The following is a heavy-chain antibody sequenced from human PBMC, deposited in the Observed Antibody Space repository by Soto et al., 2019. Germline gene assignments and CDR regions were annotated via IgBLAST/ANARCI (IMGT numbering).Heavy chain of an antibody. V-gene: IGHV3-15*01. CDR2: IKSKTDGGTT. Sequence: EVQLVESGGGLVKPGGSLRLSCAASGFTFSNAWMSWVRQAPGKGLEWVGRIKSKTDGGTTDYAAPVKGRFTISRDDSKNTLYQQMNSLKSDDTAVYYCTTGGGDYEGGHYYYMDVWGKGTTVTVSS. J-gene: IGHJ6*03. D-gene: IGHD4-17*01. CDR3: TTGGGDYEGGHYYYMDV. CDR1: GFTFSNAW.